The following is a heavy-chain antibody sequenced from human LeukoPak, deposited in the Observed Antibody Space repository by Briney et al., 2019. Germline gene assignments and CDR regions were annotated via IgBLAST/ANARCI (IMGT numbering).Heavy chain of an antibody. Sequence: PSETLSLTCTVSGYSISSGYYWAWIRQPPGKGLEWIGSIFHTGSTYHNPSLKSRVTISVDTSKNQFSLKLSSVTAADTAVYYCARARYGSGSYHYMDVWGKGTTVTISS. D-gene: IGHD3-10*01. V-gene: IGHV4-38-2*02. CDR3: ARARYGSGSYHYMDV. J-gene: IGHJ6*03. CDR2: IFHTGST. CDR1: GYSISSGYY.